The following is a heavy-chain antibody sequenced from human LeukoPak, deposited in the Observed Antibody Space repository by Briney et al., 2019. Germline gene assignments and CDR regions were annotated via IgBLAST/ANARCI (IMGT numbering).Heavy chain of an antibody. CDR2: IDPSDSYT. D-gene: IGHD1/OR15-1a*01. V-gene: IGHV5-10-1*01. J-gene: IGHJ6*02. CDR1: GYNFTNYW. CDR3: ARQQPNRYYGVDV. Sequence: GESLRISCKGSGYNFTNYWITWVRQMPGKGLEWMGRIDPSDSYTNYSPSFQGHVTISADKSISTAFLQWISLKASDTAMYYCARQQPNRYYGVDVWGQGTTVTVSS.